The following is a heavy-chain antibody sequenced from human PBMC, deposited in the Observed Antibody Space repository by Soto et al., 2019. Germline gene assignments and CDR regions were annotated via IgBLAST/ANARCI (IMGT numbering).Heavy chain of an antibody. CDR2: INAGNGNT. D-gene: IGHD2-8*01. V-gene: IGHV1-3*01. CDR1: GYTFTSYA. CDR3: ARVRPGYCTNGVCYFYYGMDV. Sequence: ASVKVSCKASGYTFTSYAMHWVRQAPGQRLEWMGWINAGNGNTKYSQKFQGRVTITRDTSAGTAYMELSSLRSEDTAVYYCARVRPGYCTNGVCYFYYGMDVWGQGTTVTVSS. J-gene: IGHJ6*02.